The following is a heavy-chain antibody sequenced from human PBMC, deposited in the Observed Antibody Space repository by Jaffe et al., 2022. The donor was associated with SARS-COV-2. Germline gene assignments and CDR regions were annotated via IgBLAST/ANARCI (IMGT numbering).Heavy chain of an antibody. Sequence: EVQLVESGGGLAQPGGSLRLSCAASGFTFSGCSMNWVRQAPGKGLEWVAYITSSGGTIYYANSVKGRFTVSRDNDKNSLYLQMDSLRDEDTAVYYCARDRCGYSSSWYLDYWGQGALVTVSS. CDR3: ARDRCGYSSSWYLDY. J-gene: IGHJ4*02. CDR1: GFTFSGCS. D-gene: IGHD6-13*01. V-gene: IGHV3-48*02. CDR2: ITSSGGTI.